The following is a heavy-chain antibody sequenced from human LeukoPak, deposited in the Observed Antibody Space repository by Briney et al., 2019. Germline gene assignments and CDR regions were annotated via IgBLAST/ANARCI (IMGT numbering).Heavy chain of an antibody. J-gene: IGHJ4*02. V-gene: IGHV3-48*01. CDR1: GFTFSIYS. CDR3: AKRFGPTSLGSSHVGDYFDY. Sequence: PTGGSLRLSCAASGFTFSIYSMNWDRQAPGKGLDWVAHISSGRDSISYADSVKGRFTISRDNAKNSLYLQMSSLRAEDTAVYYCAKRFGPTSLGSSHVGDYFDYWGQGTLVTVSS. CDR2: ISSGRDSI. D-gene: IGHD3-10*01.